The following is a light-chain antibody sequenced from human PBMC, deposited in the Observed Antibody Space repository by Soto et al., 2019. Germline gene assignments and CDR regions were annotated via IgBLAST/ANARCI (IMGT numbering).Light chain of an antibody. CDR3: QQYDNLPPYT. J-gene: IGKJ2*01. CDR2: DAS. CDR1: QDISNY. V-gene: IGKV1-33*01. Sequence: DIQLTQSPSSLSASVGDRVTITCQASQDISNYLNWYQQQPGKAPKLLIYDASNLETGVPSRFSGSGSGTDFTFTIISLQPEDIATYYCQQYDNLPPYTFGQGTKLEIK.